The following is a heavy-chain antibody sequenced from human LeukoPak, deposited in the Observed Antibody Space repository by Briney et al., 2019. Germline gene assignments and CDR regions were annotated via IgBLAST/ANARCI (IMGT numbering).Heavy chain of an antibody. V-gene: IGHV1-69*05. CDR3: ARNFMGAFDI. Sequence: GASVKVSYKASGGTFSSYAISWVRQAPGQGLEWMGGIIPIFGTANYAQKFQGRVTITTDESTSTAYMELSSLRSEDTAVYYCARNFMGAFDIWGQGTMVTVSS. CDR1: GGTFSSYA. D-gene: IGHD3-16*01. J-gene: IGHJ3*02. CDR2: IIPIFGTA.